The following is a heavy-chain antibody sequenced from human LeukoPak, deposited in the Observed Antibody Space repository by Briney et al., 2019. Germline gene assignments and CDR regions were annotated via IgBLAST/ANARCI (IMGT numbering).Heavy chain of an antibody. D-gene: IGHD2-15*01. CDR1: GGSISSYY. V-gene: IGHV4-4*07. J-gene: IGHJ6*03. CDR2: IYTSGST. CDR3: ASPLGYCSGGSCYARGYYYYYMDV. Sequence: SETLSLTCTVSGGSISSYYWSWIRQPAGKGLEWIGRIYTSGSTNYNPSLKSRVTMSVDTSKNQFSLKLSSVTAADTAVYYCASPLGYCSGGSCYARGYYYYYMDVWGKGTTVTVSS.